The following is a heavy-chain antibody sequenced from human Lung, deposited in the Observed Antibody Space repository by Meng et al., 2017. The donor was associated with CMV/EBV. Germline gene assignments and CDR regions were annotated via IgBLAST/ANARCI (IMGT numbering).Heavy chain of an antibody. CDR1: GYTFTSYG. D-gene: IGHD6-19*01. Sequence: ASXXVSCKASGYTFTSYGISWVRQAPGQGLEWMGWISAYNGNTNYAQKLQGRVTMTTDTSTSTAYMELRSLRSDDTAVYYCAGIKWLEAPPRPGHVAYWGQGTLVTVSS. J-gene: IGHJ4*02. CDR2: ISAYNGNT. CDR3: AGIKWLEAPPRPGHVAY. V-gene: IGHV1-18*01.